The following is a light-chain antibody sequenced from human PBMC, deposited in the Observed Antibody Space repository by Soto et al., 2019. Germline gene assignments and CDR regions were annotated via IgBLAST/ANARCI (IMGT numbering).Light chain of an antibody. CDR3: QQRSNWPIT. V-gene: IGKV3-11*01. J-gene: IGKJ5*01. CDR1: QSVSKY. CDR2: DAS. Sequence: EIVLTQSPATLSLSPGERATLSCRTSQSVSKYFAWYQQNPGRAPRLLIYDASSRATGIPARFIGSGSGTDFTLTISSLEPEDFAIYYCQQRSNWPITFGHGTRLEIK.